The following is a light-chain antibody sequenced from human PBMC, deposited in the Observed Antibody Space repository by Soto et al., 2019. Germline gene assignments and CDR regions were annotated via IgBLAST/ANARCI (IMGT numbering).Light chain of an antibody. V-gene: IGKV1-33*01. Sequence: DFQITQSPSSLSASVGDRVTITCHASQDINNYLNWYQQKPGKAPKLLIYDASNLETGVPSRFSGSGSGTDFTFTISGIQPEHIAKYYCQQYDTLPLTFGGGTKVDXK. J-gene: IGKJ4*01. CDR1: QDINNY. CDR2: DAS. CDR3: QQYDTLPLT.